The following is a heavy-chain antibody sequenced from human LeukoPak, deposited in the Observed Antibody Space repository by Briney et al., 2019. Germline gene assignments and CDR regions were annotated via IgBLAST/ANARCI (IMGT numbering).Heavy chain of an antibody. Sequence: PGGSLRLSCAASGFTFSSYAMHWVRQAPGKGLEWVAVISYDGSNKYYADSVKGRFTISRDNSKNTLYLQMNSLRAEDTAVYYCARDMVRLSIAAAGDFDYWGQGTLVTVSS. V-gene: IGHV3-30*04. CDR2: ISYDGSNK. CDR3: ARDMVRLSIAAAGDFDY. D-gene: IGHD6-13*01. J-gene: IGHJ4*02. CDR1: GFTFSSYA.